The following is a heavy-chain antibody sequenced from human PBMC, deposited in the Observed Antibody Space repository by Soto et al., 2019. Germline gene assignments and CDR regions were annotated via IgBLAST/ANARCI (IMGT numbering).Heavy chain of an antibody. D-gene: IGHD4-17*01. Sequence: QLQLQESGSRLVKPSETLSLTCDVSGDTISTGGYTCAWIRRPPGKALEWSGHTYHSGNPYYYPPLKSRVIISVDRSKNQFSLKVRSVTAEDTAVYCASETYGDYVGYFDPWGQGILVTVSS. CDR1: GDTISTGGYT. V-gene: IGHV4-30-2*01. CDR3: ASETYGDYVGYFDP. CDR2: TYHSGNP. J-gene: IGHJ5*02.